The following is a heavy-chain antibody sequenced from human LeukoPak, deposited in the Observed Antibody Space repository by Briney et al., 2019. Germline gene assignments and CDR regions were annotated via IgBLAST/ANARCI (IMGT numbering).Heavy chain of an antibody. J-gene: IGHJ4*02. Sequence: GGSLRLSCAASEFTFSAYWMHWVRQTPGKGLVWVSRIRGDGSMTNYADSVKGRLTISRDNAKNTLYLQMNSLRLEDTAVYYCARENLAAAADYWGQGSVVTVSS. V-gene: IGHV3-74*01. CDR1: EFTFSAYW. CDR2: IRGDGSMT. CDR3: ARENLAAAADY. D-gene: IGHD6-25*01.